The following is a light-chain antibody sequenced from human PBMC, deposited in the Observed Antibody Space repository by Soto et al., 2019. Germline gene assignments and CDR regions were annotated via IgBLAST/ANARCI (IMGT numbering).Light chain of an antibody. CDR2: DAS. CDR3: QQYNSYWT. CDR1: QSVSGN. V-gene: IGKV3D-15*01. J-gene: IGKJ1*01. Sequence: EIVMTQSPATLSVSPGERATLSCRASQSVSGNLAWYQQKPAQAPRLLIYDASNRATGIPARFSGSGSGTEFTLTISSLQPDDFATYYCQQYNSYWTFGQGTKVDIK.